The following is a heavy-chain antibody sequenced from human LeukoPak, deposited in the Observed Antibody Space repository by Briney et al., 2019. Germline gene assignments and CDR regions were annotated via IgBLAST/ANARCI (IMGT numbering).Heavy chain of an antibody. CDR3: ARDGWFGELFWFDP. Sequence: QTSQTLSLTCTVSGGSISSGDYYWSWIRQPPGKGLEWIGYIYYSGSTYYNPSLKSRVTISVDTSKNQFSLKLSSVTAADTAVYYCARDGWFGELFWFDPRGQGTLVTVSS. CDR1: GGSISSGDYY. J-gene: IGHJ5*02. D-gene: IGHD3-10*01. CDR2: IYYSGST. V-gene: IGHV4-30-4*01.